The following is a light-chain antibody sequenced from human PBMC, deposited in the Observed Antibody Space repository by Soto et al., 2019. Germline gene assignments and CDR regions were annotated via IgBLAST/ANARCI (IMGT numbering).Light chain of an antibody. V-gene: IGKV3-15*01. CDR2: GAS. CDR3: QQYHNWPPVT. Sequence: EIVMTQSPATLSVSPGERATLSCRASQSVNSNLAWYQQKPGQAPRLLISGASTRATGVSARFSGSGSGTEFTLTISSLQSEDFAVYYCQQYHNWPPVTFGGGTKVEIK. CDR1: QSVNSN. J-gene: IGKJ4*01.